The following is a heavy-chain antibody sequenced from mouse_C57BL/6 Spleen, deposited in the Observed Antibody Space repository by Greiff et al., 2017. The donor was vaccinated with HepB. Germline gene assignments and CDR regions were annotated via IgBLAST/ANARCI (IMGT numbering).Heavy chain of an antibody. CDR2: IDPANGNT. CDR1: GFNIKNTY. J-gene: IGHJ3*01. Sequence: VQLQQSGAELVRPGASVKLSCTASGFNIKNTYMHWVKQRPEQGLEWIGRIDPANGNTKYAPKFQGKATITADTSSNTAYLELSSLTSEDSAFYYCACRRNGSSYWFAYWGQGTLVTVSA. V-gene: IGHV14-3*01. CDR3: ACRRNGSSYWFAY. D-gene: IGHD1-1*01.